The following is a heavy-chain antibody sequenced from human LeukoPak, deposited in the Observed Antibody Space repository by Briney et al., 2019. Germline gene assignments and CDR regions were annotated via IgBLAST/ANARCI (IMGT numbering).Heavy chain of an antibody. Sequence: SETLSLTCTVSGGSISSYYWSWIRQPPGKGLEWIGYIYYSGSTNYNPSLKSRVTISVDTSKNQFSLKLSSVTAADTAVYYCARGWITDFWSRYQPYDAFDIWGQGTMVTVSS. D-gene: IGHD3-3*01. CDR2: IYYSGST. V-gene: IGHV4-59*01. CDR1: GGSISSYY. J-gene: IGHJ3*02. CDR3: ARGWITDFWSRYQPYDAFDI.